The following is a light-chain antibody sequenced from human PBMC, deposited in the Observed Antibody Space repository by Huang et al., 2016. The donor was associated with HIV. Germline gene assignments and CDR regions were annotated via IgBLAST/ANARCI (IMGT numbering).Light chain of an antibody. V-gene: IGKV1-17*03. CDR1: QDINNY. J-gene: IGKJ1*01. Sequence: DIQMTQSPSVMSASVGDRVTITCRASQDINNYLALFQQKPGKGPKRLIYAASNLQSGVPSRFSGSGSETEFTLTISSLQPEDFATYYCLQHNNFPWTFGQGTKVEIK. CDR2: AAS. CDR3: LQHNNFPWT.